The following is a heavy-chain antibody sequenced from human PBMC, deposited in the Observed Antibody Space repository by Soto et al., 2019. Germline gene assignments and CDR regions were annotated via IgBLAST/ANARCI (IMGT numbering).Heavy chain of an antibody. CDR2: IKSKTEGGTT. V-gene: IGHV3-15*07. CDR1: GFTFNNAW. CDR3: TTTGGGSSLSRY. D-gene: IGHD2-15*01. Sequence: EVQLVESGGGLVKPGGSLRLSCAASGFTFNNAWMNWIRQAPGKGLEWVGRIKSKTEGGTTDYAAPVKGRFTISRDDSKNTLDLQMDSLKPEDTALYYCTTTGGGSSLSRYWGQGALVTVSS. J-gene: IGHJ4*02.